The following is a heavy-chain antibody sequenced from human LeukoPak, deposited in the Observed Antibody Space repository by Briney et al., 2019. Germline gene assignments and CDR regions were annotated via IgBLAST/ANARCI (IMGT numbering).Heavy chain of an antibody. D-gene: IGHD2-21*01. V-gene: IGHV4-34*01. J-gene: IGHJ4*02. CDR2: INHSGST. CDR3: ATSLAGGAY. Sequence: PSETLSLTCAVYGGSFSGCYWSWIRQPPGKGLEWIGEINHSGSTNYNPSLKSRVTISVDTSKNQFSLKLSSVTAADTAVYYCATSLAGGAYWGQGTLVTVSS. CDR1: GGSFSGCY.